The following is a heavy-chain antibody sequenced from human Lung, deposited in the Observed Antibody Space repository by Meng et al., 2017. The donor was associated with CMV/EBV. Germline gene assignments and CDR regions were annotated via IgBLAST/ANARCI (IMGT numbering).Heavy chain of an antibody. J-gene: IGHJ6*02. V-gene: IGHV1-69*05. CDR2: IIPIFGTA. CDR3: ARTPGDCSSTSCLGGYYYGMDV. CDR1: GGTFSSYA. D-gene: IGHD2-2*01. Sequence: SVKVSCKASGGTFSSYAISWVRQAPGQGLEWMGGIIPIFGTANYAQKFQGRVTITTDESTSTAYMELSSLRSEDTAVYYCARTPGDCSSTSCLGGYYYGMDVWGQGTTVTVSS.